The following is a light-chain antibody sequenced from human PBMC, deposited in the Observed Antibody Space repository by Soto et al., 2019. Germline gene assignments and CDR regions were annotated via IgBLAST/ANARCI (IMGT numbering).Light chain of an antibody. CDR1: QGIRND. CDR2: AAS. Sequence: AIQMTQSPSSLSASVGDRVTITCRARQGIRNDLGWYQQKPGKAPKLLIYAASTLQSGVPLRFSGSGSDTDFTLTIGSLQPEDFATYYCLHDYDYPLTFGGGTKVQIK. CDR3: LHDYDYPLT. V-gene: IGKV1-6*01. J-gene: IGKJ4*01.